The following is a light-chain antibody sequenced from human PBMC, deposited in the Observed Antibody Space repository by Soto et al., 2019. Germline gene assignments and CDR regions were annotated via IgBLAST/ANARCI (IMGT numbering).Light chain of an antibody. CDR3: PQYATSPT. J-gene: IGKJ4*01. CDR1: QSVDSNS. Sequence: EIVLTQSPGTLSLSPGERATLSCRASQSVDSNSLAWYQHKPGQAPRLLIYGASSRAPGISDRYSGRGSGTDFALTINRLEPEDFAVYYCPQYATSPTFGGGTRLEIK. V-gene: IGKV3-20*01. CDR2: GAS.